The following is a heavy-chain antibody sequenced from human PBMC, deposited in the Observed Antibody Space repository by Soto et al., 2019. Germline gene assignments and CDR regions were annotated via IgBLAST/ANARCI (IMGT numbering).Heavy chain of an antibody. V-gene: IGHV4-30-4*01. Sequence: SETLSLTCTVPGGSISSGDYYWSWIRQPPGKGLEWIGYIYYSGSTYYNPSLKSRVTISVDTSKNQFSLKLSSVTAADTAVYYCARDGELSDSSGCRSWGQGTMVTVSS. CDR2: IYYSGST. CDR1: GGSISSGDYY. D-gene: IGHD3-22*01. CDR3: ARDGELSDSSGCRS. J-gene: IGHJ3*01.